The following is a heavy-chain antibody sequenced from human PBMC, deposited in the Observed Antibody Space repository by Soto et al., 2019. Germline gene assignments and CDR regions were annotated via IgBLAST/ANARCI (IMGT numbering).Heavy chain of an antibody. CDR2: VSYSGTT. CDR1: GGSISSGDYN. V-gene: IGHV4-30-4*01. J-gene: IGHJ3*02. D-gene: IGHD1-20*01. CDR3: ARDNWCLPLDI. Sequence: QLQLQESGPGLVKPSQTLSLTCTVSGGSISSGDYNWSWIRQPPGKGLECVGYVSYSGTTHYNPSLKSRLSISLDTSKNLFSLRLTSVTAADTAVYYCARDNWCLPLDIWGNGTMVTVSS.